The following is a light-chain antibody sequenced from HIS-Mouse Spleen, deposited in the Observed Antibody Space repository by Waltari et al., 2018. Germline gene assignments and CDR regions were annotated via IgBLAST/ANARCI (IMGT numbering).Light chain of an antibody. V-gene: IGLV1-51*01. J-gene: IGLJ3*02. Sequence: QSVLTQPPSVSAAPGQKVTISCSGSSPNIGNNYVSWYQQLPGTAPKLLMYDNNKRPSGIPDRFAGSKSGTSATLGITGLQTGDEADYYCGTWDSSLSAWVFGGGTKLTVL. CDR3: GTWDSSLSAWV. CDR2: DNN. CDR1: SPNIGNNY.